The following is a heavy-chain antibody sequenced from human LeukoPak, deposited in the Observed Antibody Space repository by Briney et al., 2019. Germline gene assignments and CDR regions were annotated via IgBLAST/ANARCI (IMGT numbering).Heavy chain of an antibody. CDR3: ARVTYSGYDFNYYYGMDV. D-gene: IGHD5-12*01. CDR2: IIPIFGTA. V-gene: IGHV1-69*05. CDR1: GGTFSSYA. Sequence: SVKVSCKASGGTFSSYAISWVRQAPGQVLEWMGGIIPIFGTANYAQKFKGRVTITTDESTSTAYMELRSLRSDDTAVYYCARVTYSGYDFNYYYGMDVWGQGTTVTVSS. J-gene: IGHJ6*02.